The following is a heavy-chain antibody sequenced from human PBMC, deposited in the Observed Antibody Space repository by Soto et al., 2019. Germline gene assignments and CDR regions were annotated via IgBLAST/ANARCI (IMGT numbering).Heavy chain of an antibody. CDR2: SRDKPKGYST. J-gene: IGHJ4*02. CDR3: VRPTYFSDSSGYTRCLAY. D-gene: IGHD3-22*01. V-gene: IGHV3-72*01. CDR1: GFTLRAHY. Sequence: GGPLRPSCAGSGFTLRAHYIDWVRQAPGEAMECVGRSRDKPKGYSTAYAASVKGRLTTSRYESKNSAYLQMNSLKTEDTAVYNCVRPTYFSDSSGYTRCLAYWGQGSRLTASS.